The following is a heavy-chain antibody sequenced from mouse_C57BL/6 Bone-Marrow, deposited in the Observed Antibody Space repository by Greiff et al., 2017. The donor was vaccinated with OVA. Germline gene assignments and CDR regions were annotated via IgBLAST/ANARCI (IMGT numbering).Heavy chain of an antibody. V-gene: IGHV1-64*01. CDR1: GYTFTSYW. CDR3: ASSRAIYYGNPAWFAY. J-gene: IGHJ3*01. Sequence: QVQLKQPGAELVKPGASVKLSCKASGYTFTSYWMHWVKQRPGQGLEWIGMIHPNSGSTNYNEKFKSKATMTVDKSSSTAYMQLSSLTSEYSAVYYCASSRAIYYGNPAWFAYWGQGTLVTVSA. D-gene: IGHD2-1*01. CDR2: IHPNSGST.